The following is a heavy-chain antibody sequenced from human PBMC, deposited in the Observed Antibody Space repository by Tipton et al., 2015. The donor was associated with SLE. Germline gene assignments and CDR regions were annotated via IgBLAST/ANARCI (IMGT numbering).Heavy chain of an antibody. J-gene: IGHJ4*02. V-gene: IGHV4-59*11. D-gene: IGHD3-22*01. CDR3: ARDEYRYDTTGYHLLGHFDF. Sequence: TLSLTCTVSGGSISNHYWGWIRQPPGMGLEWIGYIYYSGNTNYNPSLKSRVTISVDTSKTQFSLNLSSVTAADTAVYYCARDEYRYDTTGYHLLGHFDFWGQGTLVTVSS. CDR2: IYYSGNT. CDR1: GGSISNHY.